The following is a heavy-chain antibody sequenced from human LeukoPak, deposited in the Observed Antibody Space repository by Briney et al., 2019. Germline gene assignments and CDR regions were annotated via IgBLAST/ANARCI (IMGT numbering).Heavy chain of an antibody. D-gene: IGHD6-19*01. CDR3: ARDSSGWYFDY. CDR1: GYTFTSYA. CDR2: IDTNTGNP. Sequence: ASVKVSCKASGYTFTSYAMNWVRQAPGQGLEWMGWIDTNTGNPTYAQGFTGRFVFSLDTSVSTAYLQTSSLKAEDTAVYYCARDSSGWYFDYWGQGTLVTVSS. V-gene: IGHV7-4-1*02. J-gene: IGHJ4*02.